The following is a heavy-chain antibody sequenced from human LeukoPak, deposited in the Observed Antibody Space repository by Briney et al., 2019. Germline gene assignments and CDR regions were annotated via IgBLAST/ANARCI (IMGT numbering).Heavy chain of an antibody. V-gene: IGHV3-33*08. CDR3: ARDRTSRILDY. J-gene: IGHJ4*02. Sequence: GGSLRLSCAASGFTFSSYAMSWVRQAPGKGLEWVAVIWYDGSNKYYADSVKGRFTISRDNSKNTLYLQMNSLRAEDTAVYYCARDRTSRILDYWGQGTLVTVSS. CDR2: IWYDGSNK. D-gene: IGHD1-1*01. CDR1: GFTFSSYA.